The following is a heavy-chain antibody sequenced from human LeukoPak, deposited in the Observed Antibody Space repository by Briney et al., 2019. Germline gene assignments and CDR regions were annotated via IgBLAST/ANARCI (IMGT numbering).Heavy chain of an antibody. CDR1: GYTFTGYY. J-gene: IGHJ5*02. CDR3: ARVERIVVVPAYLFDP. Sequence: ASVKVSCKASGYTFTGYYMHWVRQAPGQGREWMGWINPNSGGTNYAQKFQGRVTMTRDTSISTAYMELSRLRSDDTAVYYCARVERIVVVPAYLFDPWGQGTLVTVSS. CDR2: INPNSGGT. D-gene: IGHD2-2*01. V-gene: IGHV1-2*02.